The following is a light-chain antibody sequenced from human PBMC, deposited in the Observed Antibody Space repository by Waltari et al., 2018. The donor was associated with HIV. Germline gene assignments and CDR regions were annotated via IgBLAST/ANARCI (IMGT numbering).Light chain of an antibody. CDR3: MQTVQLSWT. Sequence: DVVMTQSPLSLPVTLGQPASISCRSSQSLANSDGNTYVSWFHQRPGQSPRRLFYKVSNRDSGVPDRFSGSGSGTDFTLKISRVETEDVGIYYCMQTVQLSWTFGQGTKVQIK. CDR2: KVS. CDR1: QSLANSDGNTY. V-gene: IGKV2-30*01. J-gene: IGKJ1*01.